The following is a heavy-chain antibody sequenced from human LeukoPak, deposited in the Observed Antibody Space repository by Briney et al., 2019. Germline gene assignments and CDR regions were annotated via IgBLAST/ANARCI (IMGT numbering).Heavy chain of an antibody. CDR1: GGSISSYY. CDR2: IYYSGST. J-gene: IGHJ5*02. CDR3: ARHLYYYDSSGYGWFDP. Sequence: SETLSLTCTVSGGSISSYYWSWIRQPPGKGLEWIGYIYYSGSTNHNPSLKSRVTISVDTSKNQFSLKLSSVTAADTAVYYCARHLYYYDSSGYGWFDPWGQGTLVTVSS. D-gene: IGHD3-22*01. V-gene: IGHV4-59*08.